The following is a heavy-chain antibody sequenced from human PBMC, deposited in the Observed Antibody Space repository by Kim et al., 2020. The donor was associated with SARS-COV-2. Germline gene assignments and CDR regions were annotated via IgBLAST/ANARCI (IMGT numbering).Heavy chain of an antibody. CDR2: ISSSSRTI. J-gene: IGHJ4*02. V-gene: IGHV3-48*02. Sequence: GGSLRLSCAASGFSFNTYNMNWVRQAPGKGLEWVSYISSSSRTIYYADSVKGRFTISRDNAKNSLYLQMNSLRDEDTAVYYCAREMGIAVAGTFDYWGQGTLVTVSS. CDR3: AREMGIAVAGTFDY. CDR1: GFSFNTYN. D-gene: IGHD6-19*01.